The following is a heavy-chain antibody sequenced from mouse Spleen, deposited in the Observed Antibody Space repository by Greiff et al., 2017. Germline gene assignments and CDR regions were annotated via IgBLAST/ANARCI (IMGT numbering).Heavy chain of an antibody. CDR3: ASGGYDGYYEGY. CDR1: GFNIKDTY. CDR2: IDPANGNT. D-gene: IGHD2-3*01. V-gene: IGHV14-3*02. J-gene: IGHJ2*01. Sequence: EVQLQQSGAELVKPGASVKLSCTASGFNIKDTYMHWVKQRPEQGLEWIGRIDPANGNTKYDPKFQGKATITADTSSNTAYLQLSSLTSEDTAVYYCASGGYDGYYEGYWGQGTTLTVSS.